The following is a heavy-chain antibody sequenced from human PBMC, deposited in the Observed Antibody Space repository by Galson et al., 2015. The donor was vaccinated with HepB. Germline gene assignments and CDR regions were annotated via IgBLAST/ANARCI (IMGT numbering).Heavy chain of an antibody. D-gene: IGHD2-21*01. CDR2: IKQDGSEQ. CDR1: GFTVSSNY. V-gene: IGHV3-7*03. J-gene: IGHJ4*02. Sequence: SLRLSCAASGFTVSSNYMNWVRQAPGKGLEWVANIKQDGSEQYYVGSVKGRFTTSRDNAKNSLYLQMNSLRAEDTAVYYCAGDRLHGGAPTLDYWGQGALVTVSS. CDR3: AGDRLHGGAPTLDY.